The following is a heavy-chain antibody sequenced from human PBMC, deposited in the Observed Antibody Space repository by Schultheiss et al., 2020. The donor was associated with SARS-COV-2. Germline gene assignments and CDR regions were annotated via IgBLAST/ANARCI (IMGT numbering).Heavy chain of an antibody. J-gene: IGHJ3*02. CDR3: ARVWSLGAALGDAFDI. V-gene: IGHV3-48*01. Sequence: GESLKISCAASRFTFSSYAMHWVRQAPGKGLEWVSYISSSSSTIYYADSVKGRFTISRDDSKNTLYLQMNSLRAEDTAVYYCARVWSLGAALGDAFDIWGQGTMVTVSS. CDR2: ISSSSSTI. CDR1: RFTFSSYA. D-gene: IGHD2-15*01.